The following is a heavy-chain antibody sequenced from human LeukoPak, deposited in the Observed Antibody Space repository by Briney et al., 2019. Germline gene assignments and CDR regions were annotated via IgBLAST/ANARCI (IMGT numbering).Heavy chain of an antibody. V-gene: IGHV3-48*01. J-gene: IGHJ4*02. D-gene: IGHD3-22*01. CDR2: ISSSSTI. CDR3: ARDTRYYYDSSGYLVR. Sequence: GGSLRLSCAASGFTFSSYSMNWVRQAPGKGLEWVSYISSSSTIYYADSVKGRFTISRDNAKNSLYLQMNSLRAEDTAVYYCARDTRYYYDSSGYLVRWGQGTLVTVSS. CDR1: GFTFSSYS.